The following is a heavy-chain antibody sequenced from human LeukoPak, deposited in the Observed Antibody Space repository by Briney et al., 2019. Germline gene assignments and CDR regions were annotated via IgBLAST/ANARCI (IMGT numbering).Heavy chain of an antibody. V-gene: IGHV4-39*07. CDR3: ARDISISWFYS. CDR2: IYHTGST. D-gene: IGHD3-3*02. CDR1: SASISSDSNY. J-gene: IGHJ5*01. Sequence: SETLSLTCTVSSASISSDSNYWAWVRQPPGKGLQWIGSIYHTGSTFYNPSLMSRVSISIDSSKNQFSLKLSSVTVADTALCYCARDISISWFYSWGQGTLVSVSS.